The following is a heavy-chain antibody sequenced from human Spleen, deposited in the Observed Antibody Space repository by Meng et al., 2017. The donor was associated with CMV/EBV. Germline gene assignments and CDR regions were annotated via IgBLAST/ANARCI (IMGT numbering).Heavy chain of an antibody. V-gene: IGHV3-66*02. CDR1: GFTFSSYW. Sequence: GESLKISCAASGFTFSSYWMSWVRQAPGKGLEWVSLIYSGGSTYYADSVKGRFTISRDNSKNTLHLLMTSLRTEDTATYYCARGRYGSELFWGRGTLVTVSS. J-gene: IGHJ4*02. CDR2: IYSGGST. CDR3: ARGRYGSELF. D-gene: IGHD3-10*01.